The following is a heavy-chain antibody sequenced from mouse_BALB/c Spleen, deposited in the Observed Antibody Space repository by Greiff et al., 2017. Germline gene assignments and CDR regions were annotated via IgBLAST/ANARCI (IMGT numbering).Heavy chain of an antibody. D-gene: IGHD1-1*01. CDR2: ISSGGSYT. V-gene: IGHV5-9-4*01. CDR3: ARDRVTTERFAY. Sequence: DVQLVESGGGLVKPGGSLKLSCAASGFTFSSYAMSWVRQSPEKRLEWVAEISSGGSYTYYPDTVTGRFTISRDNAKNTLYLEMSSLRSEDTAMYYCARDRVTTERFAYWGQGTLVTVSA. J-gene: IGHJ3*01. CDR1: GFTFSSYA.